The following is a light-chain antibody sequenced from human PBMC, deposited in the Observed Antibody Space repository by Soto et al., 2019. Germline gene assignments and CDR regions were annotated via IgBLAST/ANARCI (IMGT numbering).Light chain of an antibody. CDR1: QSVSNN. CDR2: DAS. J-gene: IGKJ1*01. V-gene: IGKV3-15*01. Sequence: EIVMTQSPSTLYVSPGERATLSCRASQSVSNNLAWYQQKPGQAPRLLIYDASTRAIGIPARFSGSGSGTEFTLTINSLQSEDFAIYYCQHQKTFGRGTKVEIK. CDR3: QHQKT.